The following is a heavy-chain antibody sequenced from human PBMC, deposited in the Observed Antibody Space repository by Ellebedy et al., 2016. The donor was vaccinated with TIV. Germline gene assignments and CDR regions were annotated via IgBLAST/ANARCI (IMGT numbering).Heavy chain of an antibody. D-gene: IGHD3-22*01. CDR1: GGSISSGGYY. Sequence: LRLXXTVSGGSISSGGYYWSWIRQHPGKGLEWIGYIYYSGSTYYNPSLKSRVTISVDTSKNQFSLKLSSVTAADTAVYYCARDYYDSSGRPGWYFDLWGRGTLVTVSS. CDR3: ARDYYDSSGRPGWYFDL. CDR2: IYYSGST. J-gene: IGHJ2*01. V-gene: IGHV4-31*03.